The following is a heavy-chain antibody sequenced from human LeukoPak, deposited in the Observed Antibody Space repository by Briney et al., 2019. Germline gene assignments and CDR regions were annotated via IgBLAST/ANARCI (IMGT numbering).Heavy chain of an antibody. CDR1: GGPFSGYY. D-gene: IGHD3-22*01. V-gene: IGHV4-34*01. Sequence: SETLSLTCAVYGGPFSGYYWSWIRQPPGKGPEWIGEINHSGSTKYKPSPKSRVTISVDTSNNQFSLKLSAVTAADTAVYYCASCTRAHFYYDSSGCFNWFDPWGQGTLVTVSS. J-gene: IGHJ5*02. CDR2: INHSGST. CDR3: ASCTRAHFYYDSSGCFNWFDP.